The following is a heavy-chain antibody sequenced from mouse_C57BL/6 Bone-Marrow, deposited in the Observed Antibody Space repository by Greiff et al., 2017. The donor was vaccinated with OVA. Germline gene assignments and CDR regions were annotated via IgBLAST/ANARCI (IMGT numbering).Heavy chain of an antibody. Sequence: EVKLVESGGDLVKPGGSLKLSCAASGFTFSSYGMSWVRQTPDKRLEWVATISSGGSYTYYPDSVKGRFTISRDNAKHTLYLQMNRLKSEDTTMYYWARQGAYSNYPCYFDYWGQGTTLTVTS. V-gene: IGHV5-6*01. J-gene: IGHJ2*01. CDR3: ARQGAYSNYPCYFDY. D-gene: IGHD2-5*01. CDR1: GFTFSSYG. CDR2: ISSGGSYT.